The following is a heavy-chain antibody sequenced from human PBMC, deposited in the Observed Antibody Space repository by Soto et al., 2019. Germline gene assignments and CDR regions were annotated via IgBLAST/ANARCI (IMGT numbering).Heavy chain of an antibody. CDR1: GGSVSSGSYY. V-gene: IGHV4-61*01. Sequence: PSETLSLTCTVSGGSVSSGSYYWSWIRQPPGKGLEWIGYIYYSGSTNYNPSLKSRVTISVDTSKNQFSLKLSSVTAADTAVYYCARLLSDYDNWFDPWGQGTLVTVSS. D-gene: IGHD5-12*01. J-gene: IGHJ5*02. CDR3: ARLLSDYDNWFDP. CDR2: IYYSGST.